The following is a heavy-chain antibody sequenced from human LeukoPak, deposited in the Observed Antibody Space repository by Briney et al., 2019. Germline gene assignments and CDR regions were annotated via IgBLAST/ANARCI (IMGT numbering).Heavy chain of an antibody. CDR2: IDYSGST. Sequence: SETLSLTCIVSGGSISSYYWSWIRQPPGKGLEWIGYIDYSGSTNYNPSLKSRVTISVDTSKKQFSLKLSSVTAADTAVYYCAREGMGHDFWSSYYYYYYYMDVWGKGTTVTVSS. J-gene: IGHJ6*03. V-gene: IGHV4-59*12. CDR3: AREGMGHDFWSSYYYYYYYMDV. D-gene: IGHD3-3*01. CDR1: GGSISSYY.